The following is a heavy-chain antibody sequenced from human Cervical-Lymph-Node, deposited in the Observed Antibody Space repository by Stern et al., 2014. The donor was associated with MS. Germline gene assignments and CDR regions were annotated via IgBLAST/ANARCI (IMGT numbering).Heavy chain of an antibody. CDR1: GYDFTGFF. V-gene: IGHV1-2*06. Sequence: QVQLVQFGAKMKKPGASVRVSCKASGYDFTGFFIHWVRQVPGQRLELMGRVNPNSDDPTYAQNFQDRVTLTRDTSIGTAYLELSRLTSADTAVYYCAREATRIIVGIDYWGQGTPVTVSS. CDR3: AREATRIIVGIDY. CDR2: VNPNSDDP. J-gene: IGHJ4*02. D-gene: IGHD2/OR15-2a*01.